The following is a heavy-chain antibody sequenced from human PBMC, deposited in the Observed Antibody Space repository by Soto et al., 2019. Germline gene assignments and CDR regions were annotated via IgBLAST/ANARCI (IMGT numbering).Heavy chain of an antibody. CDR3: ATDGHPRWAYYYYGMDV. CDR2: FDPEDGET. D-gene: IGHD1-26*01. V-gene: IGHV1-24*01. J-gene: IGHJ6*02. CDR1: GYTLTELS. Sequence: ASVKVSCKVSGYTLTELSMHWVRQAPGKGLEWMGGFDPEDGETIYAQKFQGRVTMTEDTSTDTAYMELSSLRPEDTAVYYCATDGHPRWAYYYYGMDVWGQGTTVTVS.